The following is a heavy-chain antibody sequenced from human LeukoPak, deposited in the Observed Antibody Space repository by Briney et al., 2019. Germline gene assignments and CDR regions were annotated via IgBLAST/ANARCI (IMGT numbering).Heavy chain of an antibody. CDR3: ARDRPKLRYFDWLYAFDI. CDR2: ISAYNGNT. D-gene: IGHD3-9*01. V-gene: IGHV1-18*01. J-gene: IGHJ3*02. Sequence: GASVKVSCKASGYTFTSYGMSWVRQAPGQGLEWMGWISAYNGNTNYAQKLQGRVTMTTDTSTSTAYMELRSLRSDDTAVYYCARDRPKLRYFDWLYAFDIWGQGTMVTVSS. CDR1: GYTFTSYG.